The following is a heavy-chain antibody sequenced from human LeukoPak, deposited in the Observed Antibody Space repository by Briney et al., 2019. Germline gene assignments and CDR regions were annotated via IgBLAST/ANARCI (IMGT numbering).Heavy chain of an antibody. Sequence: SETLSLTCTVSGGSISSSSYYWGWIRQPPGKGLEWIGSIYYSGSTYYNPSLKSRITIPVDTSKNQFSLKLSSVTAADTAVYYCARLGYSYGYFDYWGQGTLVTVSS. V-gene: IGHV4-39*01. CDR1: GGSISSSSYY. D-gene: IGHD5-18*01. J-gene: IGHJ4*02. CDR2: IYYSGST. CDR3: ARLGYSYGYFDY.